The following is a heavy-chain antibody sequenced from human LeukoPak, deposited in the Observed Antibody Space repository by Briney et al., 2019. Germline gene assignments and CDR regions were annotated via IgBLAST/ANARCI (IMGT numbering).Heavy chain of an antibody. CDR2: ISGSGVNT. J-gene: IGHJ6*03. CDR1: GFTFSNSG. Sequence: TGGTLRLSCAASGFTFSNSGMAWVRQAPGKGLQWVSAISGSGVNTKYADSMKGRFTISRDNSKNTLSLQMNSLRAEDTAVYYCAREGCTNGVCYSSYYYYMDVWGKGTTVTVSS. D-gene: IGHD2-8*01. CDR3: AREGCTNGVCYSSYYYYMDV. V-gene: IGHV3-23*01.